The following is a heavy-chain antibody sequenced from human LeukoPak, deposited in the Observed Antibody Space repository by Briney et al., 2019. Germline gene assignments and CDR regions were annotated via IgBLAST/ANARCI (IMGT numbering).Heavy chain of an antibody. CDR3: ARHRAGAGKYFDY. Sequence: SGPLSLPCTVPGASFTIRGNYGGWPARPPGKGRGWMGSIYYSGSAFYNPSLKSRVTMSVDTSKYRLSLKVSSVTAADTAVYFCARHRAGAGKYFDYWGQGTLVTVSS. J-gene: IGHJ4*02. V-gene: IGHV4-39*01. CDR1: GASFTIRGNY. CDR2: IYYSGSA. D-gene: IGHD1-26*01.